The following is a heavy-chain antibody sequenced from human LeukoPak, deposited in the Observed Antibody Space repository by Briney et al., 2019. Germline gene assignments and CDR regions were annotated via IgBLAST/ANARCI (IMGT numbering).Heavy chain of an antibody. D-gene: IGHD3-3*01. J-gene: IGHJ4*01. CDR1: GGSISSGSYY. CDR3: ARDRYDFWSSYSLDY. Sequence: SETLSLTCTVSGGSISSGSYYWSWIRQPAGKGLEWIGRIYTSGSTNYNPSLKSRVTISVDTSKNQFSLKLSSVTAADTDVYYCARDRYDFWSSYSLDYWGHGTLVTVSS. CDR2: IYTSGST. V-gene: IGHV4-61*02.